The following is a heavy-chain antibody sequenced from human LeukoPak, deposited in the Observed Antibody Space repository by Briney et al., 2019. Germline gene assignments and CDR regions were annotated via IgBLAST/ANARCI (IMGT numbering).Heavy chain of an antibody. CDR3: AKPVIPNSYQGTYYMDV. V-gene: IGHV3-30*02. CDR2: IRHDETRI. CDR1: GFTFSSYG. J-gene: IGHJ6*03. D-gene: IGHD3-16*02. Sequence: QPGGSLRLSCAASGFTFSSYGMHWVRQAPGEGLEWVAFIRHDETRIFYGDSVKGRFTISRDNSKNMVYLQLNSLSAEDTALYYCAKPVIPNSYQGTYYMDVWGKGTTVTVFS.